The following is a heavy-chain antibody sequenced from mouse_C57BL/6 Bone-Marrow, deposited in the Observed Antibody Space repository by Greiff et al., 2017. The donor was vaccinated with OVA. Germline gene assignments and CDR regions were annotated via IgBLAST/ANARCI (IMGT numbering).Heavy chain of an antibody. CDR2: SRNKANDYTT. V-gene: IGHV7-1*01. D-gene: IGHD1-1*01. Sequence: EVKLVESGGGLVQSGRSLRLSCATSGFTFSDFYMEWVRQAPGKGLEWIAASRNKANDYTTEYSASVKGRFIVSRDTSQSILYLQMNALRAEDTAIYYCARDYYGSSGGAMDYWGQGTSVTVSS. CDR1: GFTFSDFY. CDR3: ARDYYGSSGGAMDY. J-gene: IGHJ4*01.